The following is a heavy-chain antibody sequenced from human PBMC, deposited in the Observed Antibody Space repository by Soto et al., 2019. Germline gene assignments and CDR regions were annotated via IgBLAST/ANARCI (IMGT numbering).Heavy chain of an antibody. J-gene: IGHJ5*02. V-gene: IGHV4-59*11. CDR3: AREIVRGWGGGTWFDP. CDR2: VSSSGNT. Sequence: QVQLQESGPGLVKPSETLSLTCSVSGGSMSSHYWNWLRQSPGMGLEWIGYVSSSGNTKYNSSLQSRVSISIDNLKSHFSLRLPSVTGADTAVYYCAREIVRGWGGGTWFDPWGQGALVIVSS. CDR1: GGSMSSHY. D-gene: IGHD3-10*01.